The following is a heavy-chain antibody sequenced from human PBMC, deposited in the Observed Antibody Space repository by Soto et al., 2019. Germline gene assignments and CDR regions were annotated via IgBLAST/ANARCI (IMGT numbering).Heavy chain of an antibody. CDR1: GFTFSNYA. CDR2: ISYNGGNK. Sequence: GGSLRLSCAASGFTFSNYAIHWVRQAPGKGLEWVSVISYNGGNKYYADSVKGRFTISRDNSKNTLYLQMNSLITEATCVYYCAREGYDVWSGFPVVVMDVWGQGTTVTVS. J-gene: IGHJ6*02. V-gene: IGHV3-30-3*01. CDR3: AREGYDVWSGFPVVVMDV. D-gene: IGHD3-3*01.